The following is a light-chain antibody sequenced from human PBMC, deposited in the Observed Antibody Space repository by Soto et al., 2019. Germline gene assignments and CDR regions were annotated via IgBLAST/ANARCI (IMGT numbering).Light chain of an antibody. J-gene: IGKJ1*01. CDR2: AAS. Sequence: AIRMTQSPSSFSASTGDSVTITCRASQGISSYLAWYQQKPGKAPKLLIYAASTLQSGVPSRFSGSGSGTEFTLTISSLQPDDFATYYCQHYNSYSEAFGQGTKVDIK. V-gene: IGKV1-8*01. CDR1: QGISSY. CDR3: QHYNSYSEA.